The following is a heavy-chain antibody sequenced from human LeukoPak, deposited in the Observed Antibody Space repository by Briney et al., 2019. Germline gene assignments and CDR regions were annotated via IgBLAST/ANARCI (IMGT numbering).Heavy chain of an antibody. Sequence: PSQTLSLTCTVSGGSISSGGYSWSWIRQPPGKGLEWIGYIYHSGSTYYNPSLKSRVTISVDRSKNQFSLKLSSVTAADTAVYYCARGASIVVVVAAKGAFDIWGQGTMVTVSS. J-gene: IGHJ3*02. CDR2: IYHSGST. V-gene: IGHV4-30-2*01. CDR3: ARGASIVVVVAAKGAFDI. CDR1: GGSISSGGYS. D-gene: IGHD2-15*01.